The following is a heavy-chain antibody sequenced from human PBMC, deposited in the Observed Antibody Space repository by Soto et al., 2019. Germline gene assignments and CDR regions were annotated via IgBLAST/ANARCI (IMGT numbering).Heavy chain of an antibody. J-gene: IGHJ3*01. D-gene: IGHD2-21*02. Sequence: QVQLQESGPGLVEPSETLSLTCTVSGGSLTNYFWTWIRQSPGKGLEWIAYIRYSGKTDYNPSLKSRVTRSLDTPKNQFSLKLTSVTAADPAMYYCARFQYTVVTPFDLWGQGTMVIVSS. V-gene: IGHV4-59*01. CDR2: IRYSGKT. CDR1: GGSLTNYF. CDR3: ARFQYTVVTPFDL.